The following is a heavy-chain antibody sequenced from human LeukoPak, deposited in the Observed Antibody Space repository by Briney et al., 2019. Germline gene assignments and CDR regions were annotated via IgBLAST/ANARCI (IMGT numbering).Heavy chain of an antibody. CDR2: ISWNSGSI. D-gene: IGHD1-26*01. J-gene: IGHJ6*02. Sequence: PGGSLRLSCAASGFTFDDYAMHWVRQAPGKGLEWVSGISWNSGSIGYADSVKGRFTISRDNAKNSLYLQMNSLRAEDTALYYCAKDMGAQLYSYYYGMDVWGQGTTVTVSS. CDR3: AKDMGAQLYSYYYGMDV. CDR1: GFTFDDYA. V-gene: IGHV3-9*01.